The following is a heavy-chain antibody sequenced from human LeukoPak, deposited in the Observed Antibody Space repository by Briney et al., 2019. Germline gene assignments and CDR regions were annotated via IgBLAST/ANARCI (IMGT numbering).Heavy chain of an antibody. CDR3: ARSPTEPHTYYYDSSGYYPRLFAY. CDR2: IIPIFGTA. D-gene: IGHD3-22*01. CDR1: GGTFSSYA. Sequence: ASVKVSCKASGGTFSSYAISWVRQASGQGLEWMGGIIPIFGTANYAQKFQGRVTITADESTSTAYMELSSLRSEDTAVYYCARSPTEPHTYYYDSSGYYPRLFAYWGQGTLVTVSS. J-gene: IGHJ4*02. V-gene: IGHV1-69*13.